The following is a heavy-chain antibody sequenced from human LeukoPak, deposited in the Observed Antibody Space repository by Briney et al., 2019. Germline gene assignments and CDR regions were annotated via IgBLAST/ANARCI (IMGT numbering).Heavy chain of an antibody. CDR2: IYHSGST. D-gene: IGHD3-22*01. V-gene: IGHV4-39*01. CDR1: GGSISINSYY. Sequence: PSETLSLTCTVSGGSISINSYYWGWIRQPPGKGLEWIGSIYHSGSTYYNPSLRSRLTISVDTSKNQFSLKLSSVTAADTAVYYCARGRYYYDSGGYQSPYYYMDVWGKGTTATVSS. CDR3: ARGRYYYDSGGYQSPYYYMDV. J-gene: IGHJ6*03.